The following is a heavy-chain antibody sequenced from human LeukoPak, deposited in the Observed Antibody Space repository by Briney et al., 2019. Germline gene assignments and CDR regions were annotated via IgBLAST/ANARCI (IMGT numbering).Heavy chain of an antibody. D-gene: IGHD1-7*01. J-gene: IGHJ4*02. CDR2: ISGSSSST. V-gene: IGHV3-23*01. CDR3: ARDYWWNYDY. Sequence: PGGSLRLSCVGSGFTFSSYAMSWVRQIPGKGLEWVSAISGSSSSTYYANSVRGRFTISRDNSKNTIYLQMDSLRAEDTAIYYCARDYWWNYDYWGQGTLVTVSS. CDR1: GFTFSSYA.